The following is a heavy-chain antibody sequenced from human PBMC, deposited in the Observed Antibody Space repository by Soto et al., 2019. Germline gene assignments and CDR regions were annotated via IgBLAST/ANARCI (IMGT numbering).Heavy chain of an antibody. D-gene: IGHD3-22*01. CDR1: GFSLTIRRVG. CDR3: ARRPLTADYYDRSRYPSILYFDL. Sequence: QISLKVSGPTLVKSTHAITLTCTFSGFSLTIRRVGDGWIRQPPGKSLEWHALIYWDEVKRYNPSLRSRLTITNDTSTNQVVLTMTNMDTVYTGTYYCARRPLTADYYDRSRYPSILYFDLWGLGTLVTVSS. CDR2: IYWDEVK. J-gene: IGHJ2*01. V-gene: IGHV2-5*02.